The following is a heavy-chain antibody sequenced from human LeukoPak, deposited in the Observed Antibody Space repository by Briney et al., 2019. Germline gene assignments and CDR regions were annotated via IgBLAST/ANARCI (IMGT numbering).Heavy chain of an antibody. J-gene: IGHJ5*02. D-gene: IGHD3-22*01. CDR2: ISGSSGKT. CDR3: AREGTYYDSSGYVS. V-gene: IGHV3-23*01. Sequence: GGSLRLSCAASGFTFSSFAMTWVRQAPGKGLEWVSVISGSSGKTYYADSVKGRFTLSRDNSNRTLFLEMSSLRVEDTAVYYCAREGTYYDSSGYVSWGQGTLVTVSA. CDR1: GFTFSSFA.